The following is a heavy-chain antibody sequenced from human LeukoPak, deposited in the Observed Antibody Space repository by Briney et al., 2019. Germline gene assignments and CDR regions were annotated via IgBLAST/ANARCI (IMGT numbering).Heavy chain of an antibody. Sequence: GESLKISCKGSGYSFTSYRIGWVRQMPGKGLEWMGIIYPGDSDTRYSPSFQGQVTISADKSISTAYLQWSSLKASDTAMYYCARSGYYYDSSGYYPSLFDYWGQGTLVTVSS. CDR3: ARSGYYYDSSGYYPSLFDY. D-gene: IGHD3-22*01. CDR1: GYSFTSYR. J-gene: IGHJ4*02. CDR2: IYPGDSDT. V-gene: IGHV5-51*01.